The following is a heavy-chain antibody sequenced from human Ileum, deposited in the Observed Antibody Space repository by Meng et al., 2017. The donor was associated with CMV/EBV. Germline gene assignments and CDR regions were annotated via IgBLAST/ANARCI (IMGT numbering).Heavy chain of an antibody. V-gene: IGHV3-13*01. Sequence: AGSLTLSCAASGFTFSNHDIHWARQVPGDDLEWVTAIDTVGDTYYSASVKGRFTISRENAKDSWYLQMNNLRAGDTAVYYCAREIEKDGNWYFDLWGRGNVVTVSS. CDR3: AREIEKDGNWYFDL. CDR2: IDTVGDT. D-gene: IGHD5-24*01. CDR1: GFTFSNHD. J-gene: IGHJ2*01.